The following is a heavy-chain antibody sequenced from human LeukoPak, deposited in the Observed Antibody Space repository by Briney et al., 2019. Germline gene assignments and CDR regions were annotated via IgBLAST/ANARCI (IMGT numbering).Heavy chain of an antibody. D-gene: IGHD3-22*01. CDR2: IKPDGSLQ. J-gene: IGHJ4*02. V-gene: IGHV3-7*01. CDR1: GFIFSSFW. Sequence: QSGGSLRLSCTASGFIFSSFWMAWVRQAPGKGLEWVANIKPDGSLQFYGDSVKGRFTISRDNAKNSLYPQMNNLRAEDTALYYFATSYDSSGCDWGQGTQVTVSS. CDR3: ATSYDSSGCD.